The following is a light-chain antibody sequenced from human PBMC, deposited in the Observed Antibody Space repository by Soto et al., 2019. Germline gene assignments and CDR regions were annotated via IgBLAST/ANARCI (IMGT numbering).Light chain of an antibody. J-gene: IGKJ3*01. CDR2: DAS. Sequence: EIVLTQSPATLSLSPGERAILSCRASQSVGTYLAWYQQKPGQAPRLLIYDASNRATGIPARFGGSGSGTDFTRTIHSLEPEDFAVYYCQQRSNWPGTFGPGTKVDIK. V-gene: IGKV3-11*01. CDR1: QSVGTY. CDR3: QQRSNWPGT.